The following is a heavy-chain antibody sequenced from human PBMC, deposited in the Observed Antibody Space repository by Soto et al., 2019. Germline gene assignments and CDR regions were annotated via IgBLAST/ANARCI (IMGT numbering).Heavy chain of an antibody. CDR1: GFTFSSYG. V-gene: IGHV3-33*01. CDR2: IWYDGSNK. Sequence: QVQLVESGGGVVQPGRSLRLSCAASGFTFSSYGMHWVRQAPGKGLEWVAVIWYDGSNKYYADSVKGRFTISRDNSKNTLYLQMNSLRAEDTAVYYCARDRIVATIRSGMDVWGQGTTVTVSS. CDR3: ARDRIVATIRSGMDV. J-gene: IGHJ6*02. D-gene: IGHD5-12*01.